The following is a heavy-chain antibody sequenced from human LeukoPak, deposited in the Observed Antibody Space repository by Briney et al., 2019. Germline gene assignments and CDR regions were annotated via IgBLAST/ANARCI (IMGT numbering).Heavy chain of an antibody. CDR2: INHSGST. V-gene: IGHV4-34*01. D-gene: IGHD2-2*01. CDR3: ARSPTPRYCSSTSCYGGLDY. Sequence: SETLSLTCAVYGGSFSGYYWSWIRQPPGKGLEWIGEINHSGSTNYNPSLKSQVTISVDTSKNQFSLKLSSVTAADTAVYYCARSPTPRYCSSTSCYGGLDYWGQGTLVTVSS. J-gene: IGHJ4*02. CDR1: GGSFSGYY.